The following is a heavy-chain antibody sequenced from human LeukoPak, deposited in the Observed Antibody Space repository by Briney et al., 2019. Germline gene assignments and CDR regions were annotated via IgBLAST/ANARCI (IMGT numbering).Heavy chain of an antibody. CDR2: INPSGGST. Sequence: ASVKASCKASGYTFTSYYMHWVRQAPGQGLEWMGIINPSGGSTSYAQKFQGRVTMTRDTSTSTVYMELSSLRSEDTAVYYCARAPSPHYYGSGSYYKYWGQGTLVTVSS. CDR3: ARAPSPHYYGSGSYYKY. D-gene: IGHD3-10*01. CDR1: GYTFTSYY. V-gene: IGHV1-46*01. J-gene: IGHJ4*02.